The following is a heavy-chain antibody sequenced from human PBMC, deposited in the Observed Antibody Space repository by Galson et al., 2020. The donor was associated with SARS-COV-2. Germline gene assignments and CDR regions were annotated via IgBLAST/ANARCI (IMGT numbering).Heavy chain of an antibody. J-gene: IGHJ6*03. CDR2: INIGGNT. CDR3: ARGHRGVVPSPGLGVGPFDSYYYMDV. Sequence: SETLSLTCAVYGGSFSSYSWTWIRQPPGKGLEWIGEINIGGNTNYSPSLRSRVTISIDTSKNQFSLNLKSVTAADTALYYCARGHRGVVPSPGLGVGPFDSYYYMDVWDKGATVTVSS. V-gene: IGHV4-34*01. CDR1: GGSFSSYS. D-gene: IGHD3-10*01.